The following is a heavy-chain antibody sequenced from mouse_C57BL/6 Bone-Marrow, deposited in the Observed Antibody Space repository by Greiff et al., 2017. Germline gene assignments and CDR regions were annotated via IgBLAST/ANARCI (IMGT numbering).Heavy chain of an antibody. CDR3: AHITTVGGAMDY. CDR1: GFNIKDYY. Sequence: EVQLQQSGAELVKPGASVQLSCTASGFNIKDYYMHWVKQRTEQGLEWIGRIDPEDGETKYAPKFPGKATITADPSSHTAYLQLSSLTSEDTAVYYCAHITTVGGAMDYWGQGTSVTVSS. CDR2: IDPEDGET. D-gene: IGHD1-1*01. J-gene: IGHJ4*01. V-gene: IGHV14-2*01.